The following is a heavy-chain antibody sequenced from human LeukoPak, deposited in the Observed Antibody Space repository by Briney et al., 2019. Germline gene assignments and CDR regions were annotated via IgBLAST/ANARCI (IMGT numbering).Heavy chain of an antibody. J-gene: IGHJ4*02. V-gene: IGHV3-23*01. D-gene: IGHD3-10*01. Sequence: GGSLRLSCAASGFTFSDYSMGWVRQAPGKGLEWVSLINGGGDTHYADSVKGRFTISRDNSKNTLYMQMSSLRADDTAVYYCAKGNDYYGSGSFDYWGQGTLVTVSS. CDR1: GFTFSDYS. CDR3: AKGNDYYGSGSFDY. CDR2: INGGGDT.